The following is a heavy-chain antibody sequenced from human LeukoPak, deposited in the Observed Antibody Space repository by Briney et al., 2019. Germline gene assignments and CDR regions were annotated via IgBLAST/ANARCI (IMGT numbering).Heavy chain of an antibody. V-gene: IGHV4-34*01. CDR3: ARGYCGGDCYLFDY. Sequence: SETLSLTCAVYGGSFSGYYWSWIRQPPGKGLEWIGEINHSGSTNYNPSLKSRVTISVDTSKNQFSLKLSSVTAADTAVYYCARGYCGGDCYLFDYWGQGTLVTVSS. D-gene: IGHD2-21*02. CDR2: INHSGST. J-gene: IGHJ4*02. CDR1: GGSFSGYY.